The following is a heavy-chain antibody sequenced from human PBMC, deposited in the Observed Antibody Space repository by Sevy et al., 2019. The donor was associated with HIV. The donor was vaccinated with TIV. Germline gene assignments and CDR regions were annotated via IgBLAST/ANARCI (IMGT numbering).Heavy chain of an antibody. Sequence: GGSLRLSCAVSGFIFNNYAMHWVRQAPGKGLEWAAGISHDGSNKYYGDSVKGRFTISRDNSKNPVYLQMNSLRAEDTAVYYCARALSTWYYFDYWGQGTLVTVSS. CDR3: ARALSTWYYFDY. CDR2: ISHDGSNK. CDR1: GFIFNNYA. D-gene: IGHD6-13*01. V-gene: IGHV3-30*04. J-gene: IGHJ4*02.